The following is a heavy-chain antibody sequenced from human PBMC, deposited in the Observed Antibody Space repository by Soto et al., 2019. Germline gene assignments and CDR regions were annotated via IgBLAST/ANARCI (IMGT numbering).Heavy chain of an antibody. V-gene: IGHV3-23*01. Sequence: EVQLLESGGGLVQPGGSLRLSCAASGFTFSSYAMWWVRQAPGKGLECVSAISGGGETTYYADSVKGRFTISRDNSQTTLYLQMNSLRAEDTAVYYCAFTSGSGSYYFDYWGQGTLVTVSS. D-gene: IGHD3-10*01. CDR2: ISGGGETT. CDR1: GFTFSSYA. CDR3: AFTSGSGSYYFDY. J-gene: IGHJ4*02.